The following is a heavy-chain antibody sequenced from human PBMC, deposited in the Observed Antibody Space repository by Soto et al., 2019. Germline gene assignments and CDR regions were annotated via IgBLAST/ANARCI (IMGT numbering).Heavy chain of an antibody. CDR1: GGSISSGGYY. CDR2: IYYSGNT. V-gene: IGHV4-31*03. D-gene: IGHD3-22*01. Sequence: QVQLQESGPGLVKPSQTLSLTCTVSGGSISSGGYYWSWIRQHPGKGLEWIGYIYYSGNTYYNPSLKSRVTLSXDXTKNQFSLKLSSVTAADTAVYYCARATYYYDSSGYSDRVLDYWGQGTLVTVSS. J-gene: IGHJ4*02. CDR3: ARATYYYDSSGYSDRVLDY.